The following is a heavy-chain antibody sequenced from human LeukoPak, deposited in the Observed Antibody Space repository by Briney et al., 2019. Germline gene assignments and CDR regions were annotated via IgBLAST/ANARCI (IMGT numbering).Heavy chain of an antibody. CDR1: GYTFTSYD. CDR2: MNPNSGNT. V-gene: IGHV1-8*01. D-gene: IGHD2-15*01. Sequence: ASVKVSCKASGYTFTSYDINWVRQATGQGLEWMGWMNPNSGNTGYAQKFQGRVTMSRNTSISTAYMELSSLRSEDTAVYYCARKGRVTATSNWFDPWGQGTLVTVSS. J-gene: IGHJ5*02. CDR3: ARKGRVTATSNWFDP.